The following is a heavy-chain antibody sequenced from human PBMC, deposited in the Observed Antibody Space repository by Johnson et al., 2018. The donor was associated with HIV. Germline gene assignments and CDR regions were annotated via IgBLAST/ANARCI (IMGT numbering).Heavy chain of an antibody. CDR2: ISSSGSTI. CDR1: GFTFSDYN. Sequence: QVQLVESGGGLVQPGGSLRLSCAASGFTFSDYNMSWIRQAPGKGLEWVAYISSSGSTIYYAASVKGRFTISRDNAKKSLYLQMNSLRAEDTAVYYCAKDSSRYYDSRGAFDIWGQGTMVTVSS. J-gene: IGHJ3*02. CDR3: AKDSSRYYDSRGAFDI. V-gene: IGHV3-11*04. D-gene: IGHD3-22*01.